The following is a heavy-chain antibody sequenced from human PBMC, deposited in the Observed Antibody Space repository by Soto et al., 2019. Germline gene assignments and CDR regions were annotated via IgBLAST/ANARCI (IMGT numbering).Heavy chain of an antibody. J-gene: IGHJ6*02. CDR2: INPNSGGT. V-gene: IGHV1-2*02. CDR1: GYTFTGYY. D-gene: IGHD1-26*01. Sequence: ASVKVSCKASGYTFTGYYMHWVRQAPGQGLEWMGWINPNSGGTNYAQKFQGRVTMTTDTSTSTAYMELRSLRSDDTAVYYCARGRRELRTGLYNALDVWGQGTTVTVSS. CDR3: ARGRRELRTGLYNALDV.